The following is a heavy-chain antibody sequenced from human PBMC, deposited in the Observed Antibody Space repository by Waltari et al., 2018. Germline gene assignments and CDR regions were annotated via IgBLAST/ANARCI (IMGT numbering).Heavy chain of an antibody. CDR3: ASGGWGFYLGY. Sequence: EVQLVESGGGLVKPGGSPRLSCAASGFSFSTYSMNWVRQAPGKGLEWISSISADSSYRHYAESVKGRFTVSRDNAKNSLSLQINSLRAEDTAVYYCASGGWGFYLGYWGQGALVTVSS. CDR1: GFSFSTYS. CDR2: ISADSSYR. J-gene: IGHJ4*02. D-gene: IGHD3-16*01. V-gene: IGHV3-21*01.